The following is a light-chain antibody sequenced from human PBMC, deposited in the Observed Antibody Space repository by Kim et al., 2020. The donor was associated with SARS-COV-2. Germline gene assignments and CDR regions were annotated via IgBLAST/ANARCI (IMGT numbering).Light chain of an antibody. CDR3: SSYTSSSTLI. CDR1: SSAVGSYNR. Sequence: HSATIARTGTSSAVGSYNRVFWYQQPPGTAPKLIIYEVSYRPSGVPHRFSGSKSGNTASLTISWLQTEDEADYYCSSYTSSSTLIFGGGTKVTVL. CDR2: EVS. J-gene: IGLJ2*01. V-gene: IGLV2-18*02.